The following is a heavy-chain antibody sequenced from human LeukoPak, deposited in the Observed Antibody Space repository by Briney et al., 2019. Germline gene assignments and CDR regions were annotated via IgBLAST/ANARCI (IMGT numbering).Heavy chain of an antibody. J-gene: IGHJ4*02. V-gene: IGHV1-69*05. D-gene: IGHD1-26*01. Sequence: SVKVSCKASGYTFTSYAISWVRQAPGQGLEWMGGIIPIFGTANYAQKFQGRVTITTDESTSTAYMELSSLRSDDTAVYYCALRGWELLDYWGQGTLVTVSS. CDR3: ALRGWELLDY. CDR1: GYTFTSYA. CDR2: IIPIFGTA.